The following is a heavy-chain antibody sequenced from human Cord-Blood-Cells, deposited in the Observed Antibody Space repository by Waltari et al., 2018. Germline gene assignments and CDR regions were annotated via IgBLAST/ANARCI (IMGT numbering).Heavy chain of an antibody. J-gene: IGHJ4*02. Sequence: EVQLLESGGGLVQPGGSLRLSCAASGFTFSSYAMSWVRQAPGKGLEWVSAISGSGGSTYYADSVKGRFTISRDNSKNTLYLQMNSLRAEDTAVYYCAAGERRLPHFDYWGQGTLVTVSS. CDR3: AAGERRLPHFDY. CDR1: GFTFSSYA. V-gene: IGHV3-23*01. D-gene: IGHD5-12*01. CDR2: ISGSGGST.